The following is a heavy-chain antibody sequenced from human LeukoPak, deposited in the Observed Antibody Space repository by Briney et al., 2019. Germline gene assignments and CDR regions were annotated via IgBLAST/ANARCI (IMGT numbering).Heavy chain of an antibody. V-gene: IGHV3-11*05. CDR3: AREDFFTPHS. J-gene: IGHJ4*02. D-gene: IGHD3/OR15-3a*01. CDR1: GFPFSAYY. Sequence: GGSPRLSCAASGFPFSAYYMTWIRQAPGKGLERVSSIGFSSIGYSSDHLKYADSVKGRFTISRDNAKNSLFLQMDSLRAEDTAVYFCAREDFFTPHSWGQGTLVTDSS. CDR2: IGFSSIGYSSDHL.